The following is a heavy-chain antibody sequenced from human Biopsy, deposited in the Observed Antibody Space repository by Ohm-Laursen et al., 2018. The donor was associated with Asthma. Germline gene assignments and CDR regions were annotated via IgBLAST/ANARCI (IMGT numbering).Heavy chain of an antibody. CDR1: PGSINDYY. CDR2: VHSSGST. J-gene: IGHJ5*02. CDR3: ARATSTWSQSGPHFFDH. Sequence: SETLSLTCTVSPGSINDYYWNWIRQFPGKGLEWIGYVHSSGSTRFNPSLKSRVTVSFDTSVDQVSLKLSSVSAADTAIYYCARATSTWSQSGPHFFDHWGPGTLVTVSS. V-gene: IGHV4-59*01. D-gene: IGHD6-13*01.